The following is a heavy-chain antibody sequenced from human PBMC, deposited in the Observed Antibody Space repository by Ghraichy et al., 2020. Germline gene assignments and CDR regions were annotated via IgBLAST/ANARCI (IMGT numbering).Heavy chain of an antibody. Sequence: LSLTCAASGFAFNTYWMHWLRQAPGKGLEWVSIITSDGSRTNYADSVKGRFTISRDNAKDTLYLQMSSLRAEDTAVYYCVRDGQYQLLYPWGQGTLVTVSS. V-gene: IGHV3-74*01. CDR3: VRDGQYQLLYP. CDR2: ITSDGSRT. CDR1: GFAFNTYW. D-gene: IGHD2-2*01. J-gene: IGHJ5*02.